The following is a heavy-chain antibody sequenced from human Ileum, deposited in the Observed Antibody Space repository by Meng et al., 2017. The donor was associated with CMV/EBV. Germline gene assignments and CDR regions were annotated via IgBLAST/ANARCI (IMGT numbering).Heavy chain of an antibody. Sequence: GSLRLPFTVPGGSITNYHWAWFRQSPGKGLEWIGYVFHSGSTKYSPSLKSRFIISVDTSKNQSSLHLNSVTPASTAVYYCARRSVRGPPGSFFDPWRHGTLVTVSS. CDR1: GGSITNYH. J-gene: IGHJ5*02. V-gene: IGHV4-59*01. CDR2: VFHSGST. CDR3: ARRSVRGPPGSFFDP. D-gene: IGHD3-10*01.